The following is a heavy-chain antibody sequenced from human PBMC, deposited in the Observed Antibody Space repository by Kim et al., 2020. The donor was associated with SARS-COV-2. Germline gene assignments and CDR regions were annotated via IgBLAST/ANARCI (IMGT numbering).Heavy chain of an antibody. CDR3: ARAQDIVVVPAANGMDV. CDR1: GGSISSSNW. CDR2: IYHSGST. J-gene: IGHJ6*02. V-gene: IGHV4-4*02. D-gene: IGHD2-2*01. Sequence: SETLSLTCAVSGGSISSSNWWSWVRQPPGKGLEWIGEIYHSGSTNYNPSLKSRVTISVDKSKNQFSLKLSSVTAADTAVYYCARAQDIVVVPAANGMDVWGQGTTVTVSS.